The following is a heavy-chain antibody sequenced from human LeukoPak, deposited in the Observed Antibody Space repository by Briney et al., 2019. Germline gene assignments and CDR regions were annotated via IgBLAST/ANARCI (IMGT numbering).Heavy chain of an antibody. CDR3: ARYHGSGRWFDP. Sequence: SETLSLTCTVSGDSITNDDYYWTWIRQHPGRGLEWIGYIYYSGTTYYNPSLKSRVIISVDTSESQFSLILTSVTAADTAIYYCARYHGSGRWFDPWGQGTLVTVSS. D-gene: IGHD3-10*01. CDR1: GDSITNDDYY. CDR2: IYYSGTT. J-gene: IGHJ5*02. V-gene: IGHV4-31*03.